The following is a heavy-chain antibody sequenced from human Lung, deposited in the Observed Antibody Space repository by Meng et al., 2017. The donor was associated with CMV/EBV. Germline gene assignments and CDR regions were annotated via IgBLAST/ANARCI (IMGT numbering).Heavy chain of an antibody. CDR3: ARDYSSIWSGYNSYGLDV. CDR1: GFTFSSYA. V-gene: IGHV3-30*03. D-gene: IGHD3-3*01. Sequence: GGSLRLSCAASGFTFSSYAMIWIRQAPGKGLEWVAVISYDGKTTYYVDSVKGRFTISRDNFKNTVFLQMDSLRPEDAAVYYCARDYSSIWSGYNSYGLDVWGQGTTVTVSS. J-gene: IGHJ6*02. CDR2: ISYDGKTT.